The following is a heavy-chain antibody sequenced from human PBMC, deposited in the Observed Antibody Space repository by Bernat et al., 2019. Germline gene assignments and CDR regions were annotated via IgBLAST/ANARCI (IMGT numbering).Heavy chain of an antibody. CDR1: GFTFSSYW. D-gene: IGHD6-13*01. CDR2: INSDGSST. J-gene: IGHJ2*01. CDR3: ATTYSSSWLTYWYFDL. Sequence: EVQLVESGGGLVQPGGSLRLSCAASGFTFSSYWMHWVRQAPGKGLVWVSRINSDGSSTSYADSVKGRFTISRDNAKNTLYLQMNSLRAEDTAVYYCATTYSSSWLTYWYFDLWGRGTLVTVSS. V-gene: IGHV3-74*01.